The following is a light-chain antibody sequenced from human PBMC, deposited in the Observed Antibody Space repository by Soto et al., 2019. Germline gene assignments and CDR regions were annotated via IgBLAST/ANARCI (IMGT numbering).Light chain of an antibody. CDR1: QSVSID. V-gene: IGKV3D-15*01. CDR3: QQYNNWPLT. CDR2: GAS. Sequence: EIVMTQSPATLSVSPGERATLSCRASQSVSIDLAWYQQKPGQAPRLLIYGASTRATGFPARFSGSGSGTEFTLTISSLQSEDFAVYYCQQYNNWPLTFGGGTKVDIK. J-gene: IGKJ4*01.